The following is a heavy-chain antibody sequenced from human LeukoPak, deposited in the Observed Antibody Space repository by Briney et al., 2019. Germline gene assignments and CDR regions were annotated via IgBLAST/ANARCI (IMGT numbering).Heavy chain of an antibody. V-gene: IGHV4-31*03. CDR3: ARAPGVNLPFDY. J-gene: IGHJ4*02. CDR1: GGSISSGGYY. CDR2: IYYSGTT. D-gene: IGHD4-23*01. Sequence: SQTLSLTCTVSGGSISSGGYYWSWIRQHPGKCLEWLGCIYYSGTTYYNPSLKSRVTISVDMSNNQFSLKLSSVTAADTAVYYCARAPGVNLPFDYWGQGTLVTVSS.